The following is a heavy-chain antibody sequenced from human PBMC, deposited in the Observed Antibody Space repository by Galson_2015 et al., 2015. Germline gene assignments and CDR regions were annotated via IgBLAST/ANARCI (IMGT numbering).Heavy chain of an antibody. D-gene: IGHD6-19*01. CDR3: ARAAVAVAGTTGYISRGWIFDY. Sequence: QSGAEVKKPGESLKISCKASGGTFSSYAISWVRQAPGQGLEWMGGIIPIFGTANYAQKFQGRVTITADESTSTAYMELSSLRSEDTAAYYCARAAVAVAGTTGYISRGWIFDYWGQGTLVTVSS. CDR1: GGTFSSYA. J-gene: IGHJ4*02. V-gene: IGHV1-69*01. CDR2: IIPIFGTA.